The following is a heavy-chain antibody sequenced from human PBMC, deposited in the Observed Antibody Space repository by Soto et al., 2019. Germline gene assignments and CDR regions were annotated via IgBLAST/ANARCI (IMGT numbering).Heavy chain of an antibody. J-gene: IGHJ4*02. CDR3: AKEYYYDSSGYYSYYFDY. CDR2: ISYDGSNK. D-gene: IGHD3-22*01. CDR1: GFTFSSYG. Sequence: XGSLRLSCAASGFTFSSYGMHWVRQAPGKGLDWVAVISYDGSNKYYADSVKGRFTISRDNSKNTLYLQMNSLRAEDTAVYYCAKEYYYDSSGYYSYYFDYWGQGTLVTAPQ. V-gene: IGHV3-30*18.